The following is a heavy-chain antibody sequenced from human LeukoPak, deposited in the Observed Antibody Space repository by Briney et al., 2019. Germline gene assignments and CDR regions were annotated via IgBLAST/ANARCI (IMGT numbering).Heavy chain of an antibody. J-gene: IGHJ6*03. D-gene: IGHD5-18*01. V-gene: IGHV3-69-1*01. CDR3: ARGGYRYDYYYYMDV. CDR1: GFTLSDYY. Sequence: KPGGSLRLSCAASGFTLSDYYMNWIRQIPEKGLEWVSYITSGSSTYYGDSVKGRVTISRDNAKNSQYLQMNSLTAEDTAVYYCARGGYRYDYYYYMDVWGKGTTVTVSS. CDR2: ITSGSST.